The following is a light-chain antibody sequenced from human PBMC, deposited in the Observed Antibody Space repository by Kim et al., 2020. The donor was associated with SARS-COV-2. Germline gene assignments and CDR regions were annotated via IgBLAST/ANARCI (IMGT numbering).Light chain of an antibody. CDR1: QSVRTK. J-gene: IGKJ5*01. V-gene: IGKV3D-15*01. CDR2: GAS. Sequence: SPGERATLSCRASQSVRTKLAWYQQKPGQAPRLLIYGASTSATGIPARFSGSGSGTDFTLTISSLQSEDFAVYFCQQYDNWPPITFGQGTRLEIK. CDR3: QQYDNWPPIT.